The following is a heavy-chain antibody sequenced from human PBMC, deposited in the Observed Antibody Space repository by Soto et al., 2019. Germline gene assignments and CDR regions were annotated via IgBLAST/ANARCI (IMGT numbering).Heavy chain of an antibody. Sequence: EVQLVESRGGLVQPGGSLRLSCVGSGFTFSSYWMHWVRQAPGKGVVWVSRLNGDGSSISYADSVKGRFTISRDNARNTLYLQMNSLRVEDTAVYYCARASVPGRYWGQGTLVSVSS. CDR3: ARASVPGRY. CDR1: GFTFSSYW. CDR2: LNGDGSSI. V-gene: IGHV3-74*01. J-gene: IGHJ1*01. D-gene: IGHD1-1*01.